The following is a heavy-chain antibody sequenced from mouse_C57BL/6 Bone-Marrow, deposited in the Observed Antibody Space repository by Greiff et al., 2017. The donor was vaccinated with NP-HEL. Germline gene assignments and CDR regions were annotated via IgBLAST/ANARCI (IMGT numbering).Heavy chain of an antibody. CDR2: INPSSGYT. CDR1: GYTFTSYW. CDR3: ARSDYYGSSYFDY. D-gene: IGHD1-1*01. J-gene: IGHJ2*01. Sequence: QVQLQQSGAELAKPGASVKLSCKASGYTFTSYWMHWVKQRPGQGLEWIGYINPSSGYTKYNQKFKDKATLTVDKSSSTAYMQLSSLTSEDSAVYFCARSDYYGSSYFDYWGQGTTLTVSS. V-gene: IGHV1-7*01.